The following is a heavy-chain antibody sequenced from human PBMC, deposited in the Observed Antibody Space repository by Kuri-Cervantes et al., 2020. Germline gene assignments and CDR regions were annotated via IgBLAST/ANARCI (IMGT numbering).Heavy chain of an antibody. D-gene: IGHD3-22*01. Sequence: GGSLRLSCEASGFTFNTYAMSWVRQGPGKGLEWVSVISSSGGTTHNADSLKGRFAISRDNSKKTLYLQMNSLRAEDTAVYYCASDTYDSSGYYYVDQWGQGTLVTVSS. CDR3: ASDTYDSSGYYYVDQ. CDR2: ISSSGGTT. CDR1: GFTFNTYA. V-gene: IGHV3-23*01. J-gene: IGHJ4*02.